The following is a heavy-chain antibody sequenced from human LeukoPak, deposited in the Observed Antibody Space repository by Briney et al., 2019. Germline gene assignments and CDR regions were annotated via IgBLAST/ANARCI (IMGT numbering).Heavy chain of an antibody. CDR1: GYSFTSYW. CDR3: ASSMAGSGFYFDY. Sequence: GESLKISCQGSGYSFTSYWIGWVRQMPGKGLEWMGIIYPGDSDTRYGPSFQGRVTISADKSISTAYLQWSSLKASDTAMYYCASSMAGSGFYFDYWGQGTLVTVSS. D-gene: IGHD6-19*01. V-gene: IGHV5-51*01. CDR2: IYPGDSDT. J-gene: IGHJ4*02.